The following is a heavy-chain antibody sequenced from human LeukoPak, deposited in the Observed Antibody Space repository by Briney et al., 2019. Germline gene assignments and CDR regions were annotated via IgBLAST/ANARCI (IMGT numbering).Heavy chain of an antibody. D-gene: IGHD3-22*01. CDR3: ARHYYYDSSGYSGDAFDI. CDR2: IYYSGST. CDR1: GGSISSSSYY. Sequence: SETLSLTCTVSGGSISSSSYYWGWIRQPPRKGLEWIGSIYYSGSTYYNPSLKSRVTISVDTSKNQFSLMLSSVTAADTAVYFCARHYYYDSSGYSGDAFDIWGQGTMVTVSS. J-gene: IGHJ3*02. V-gene: IGHV4-39*01.